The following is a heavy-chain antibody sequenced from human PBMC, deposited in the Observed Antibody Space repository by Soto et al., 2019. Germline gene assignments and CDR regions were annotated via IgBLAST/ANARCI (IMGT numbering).Heavy chain of an antibody. CDR1: GYSISSGYH. D-gene: IGHD1-26*01. CDR3: ARIPRAATGATISGYYFDY. V-gene: IGHV4-38-2*01. Sequence: SETLSLPCAVSGYSISSGYHWGWIRQPPGKGLEWIGSIYHSGSTYYNPSLKSRVTISVDTSKNQFSLKLSSVTAADTAVYYCARIPRAATGATISGYYFDYWGQGTLVTVS. CDR2: IYHSGST. J-gene: IGHJ4*02.